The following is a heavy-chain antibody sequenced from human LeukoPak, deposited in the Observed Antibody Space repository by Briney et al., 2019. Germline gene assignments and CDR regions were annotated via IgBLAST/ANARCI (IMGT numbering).Heavy chain of an antibody. D-gene: IGHD3-16*01. V-gene: IGHV1-69*13. CDR1: GGTFSNYA. Sequence: SVTVSCKASGGTFSNYAISWVRQAPGQGLEWMGGIIPIFSTADYAQNFQGRVTITADESTSTAYMELSSLRPEDTAIYYCARDPVGSAISYSSGAWDYWGQGTLVTVSS. CDR3: ARDPVGSAISYSSGAWDY. CDR2: IIPIFSTA. J-gene: IGHJ4*02.